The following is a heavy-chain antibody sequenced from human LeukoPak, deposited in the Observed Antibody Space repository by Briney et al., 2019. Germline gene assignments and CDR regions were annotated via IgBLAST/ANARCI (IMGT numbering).Heavy chain of an antibody. Sequence: SVKVSCKASGGTFSSYAISWVRQAPGHGLEWMGGIIPIFGTANYAQKFQGRVTITADVSTSTAYMELSSLRSEDTAVYYCARGRENYDSSGYYRALHFDYWGQGTLVTVSS. J-gene: IGHJ4*02. CDR2: IIPIFGTA. CDR1: GGTFSSYA. CDR3: ARGRENYDSSGYYRALHFDY. D-gene: IGHD3-22*01. V-gene: IGHV1-69*13.